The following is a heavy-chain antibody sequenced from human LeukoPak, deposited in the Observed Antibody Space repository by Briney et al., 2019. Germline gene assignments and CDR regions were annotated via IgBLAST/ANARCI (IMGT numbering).Heavy chain of an antibody. CDR1: GFTFSSYT. J-gene: IGHJ1*01. Sequence: GGSLRLSCAASGFTFSSYTMHWVRQAPGKGLEWVAVISYDGKYTSYADSVKGRFTISRDNSKNTLYLQMNSLRAEDTAVYYCARELGYCSGGSCNGGYFQHWGQGTLVTVSS. V-gene: IGHV3-30*01. CDR2: ISYDGKYT. CDR3: ARELGYCSGGSCNGGYFQH. D-gene: IGHD2-15*01.